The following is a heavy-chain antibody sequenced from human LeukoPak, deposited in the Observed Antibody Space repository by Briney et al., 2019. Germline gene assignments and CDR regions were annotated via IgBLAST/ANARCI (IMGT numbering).Heavy chain of an antibody. CDR1: GYTFTSYG. CDR3: ATITMMGKNWFDP. D-gene: IGHD3-22*01. V-gene: IGHV1-18*01. J-gene: IGHJ5*02. CDR2: ISAYNGNT. Sequence: ASVKVSCKASGYTFTSYGISWVRQAPGQGLEWMGWISAYNGNTNYAQKLQGRVTMTTDTSTSTAYMELSSLRSEDTAVYYCATITMMGKNWFDPWGQGTLVTVSS.